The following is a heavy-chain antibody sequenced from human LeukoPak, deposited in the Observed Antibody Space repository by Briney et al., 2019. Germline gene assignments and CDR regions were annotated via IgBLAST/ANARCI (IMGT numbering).Heavy chain of an antibody. D-gene: IGHD3-10*01. Sequence: GGSLRLSCAVSGFTVSTNYMAWVSQAPGKGLEWVSGIHSSGITYYADSVKGRITISRDNSKNTLYLQMNSLRAEDTAVYYCACSGALGDYYYYTMDVWGQGTTVTVSS. CDR1: GFTVSTNY. CDR2: IHSSGIT. CDR3: ACSGALGDYYYYTMDV. V-gene: IGHV3-53*01. J-gene: IGHJ6*02.